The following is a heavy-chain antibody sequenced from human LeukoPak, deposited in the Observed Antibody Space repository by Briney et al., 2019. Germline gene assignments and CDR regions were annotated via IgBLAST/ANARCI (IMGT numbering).Heavy chain of an antibody. V-gene: IGHV4-4*07. J-gene: IGHJ3*02. D-gene: IGHD5-12*01. CDR3: ARDLCPHPPYDCAFDI. CDR2: IYTSGST. CDR1: GGSISSYY. Sequence: SETLSLTCTVSGGSISSYYWSWIRQPAGKGLEWIGRIYTSGSTNYNPSLKSRVTMSVDTSKNQFSLKLSSVTAADTAVYYCARDLCPHPPYDCAFDIWGQGTMVTVSS.